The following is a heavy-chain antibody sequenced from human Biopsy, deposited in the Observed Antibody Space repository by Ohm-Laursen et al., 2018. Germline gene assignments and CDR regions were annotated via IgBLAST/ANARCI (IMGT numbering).Heavy chain of an antibody. V-gene: IGHV4-59*08. CDR3: ATTTMDTSGWYGNYFDS. D-gene: IGHD6-19*01. Sequence: GTLSLTCTVSSGSISSYYWSWIRQPPGKGLEWIGYISYSGNTNYNPSLKSRVTMSVDTSKNQFSLKVYSVTAADTAIYYCATTTMDTSGWYGNYFDSWGQGTLVTVSA. CDR1: SGSISSYY. CDR2: ISYSGNT. J-gene: IGHJ4*02.